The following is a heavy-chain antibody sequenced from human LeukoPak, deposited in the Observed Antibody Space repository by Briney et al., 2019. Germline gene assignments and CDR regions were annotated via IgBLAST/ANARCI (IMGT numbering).Heavy chain of an antibody. CDR3: ARGREYSSSWYALGY. D-gene: IGHD6-13*01. CDR1: GGSVTSGSYY. CDR2: IYYSGST. V-gene: IGHV4-61*01. Sequence: SETLSLTCTVSGGSVTSGSYYWSWIRQPPGKGLEWIGYIYYSGSTNYNPSLKSRVTISVDTSKNQFSLKLSSVAAADTAVYYCARGREYSSSWYALGYWGQGTLVTVSS. J-gene: IGHJ4*02.